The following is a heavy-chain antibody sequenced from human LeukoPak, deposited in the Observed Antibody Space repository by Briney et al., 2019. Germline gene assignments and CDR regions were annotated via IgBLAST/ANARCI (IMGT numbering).Heavy chain of an antibody. D-gene: IGHD3-22*01. CDR1: GGSFSGYY. CDR3: ARGYYYDSSGYYYFDY. J-gene: IGHJ4*02. Sequence: SETLSLTCAVYGGSFSGYYWSWIRQPPGKGLEWIGYIYYSGSTNYNPSLKSRVTISVDTSKNRFSLKLSSVTAADTAVYYCARGYYYDSSGYYYFDYWGQGTLVTVSS. CDR2: IYYSGST. V-gene: IGHV4-59*01.